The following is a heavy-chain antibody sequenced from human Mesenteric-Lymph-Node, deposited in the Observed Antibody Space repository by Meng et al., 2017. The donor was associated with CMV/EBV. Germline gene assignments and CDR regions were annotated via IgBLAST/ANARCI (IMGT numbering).Heavy chain of an antibody. CDR3: AKERGIDNSAYFDY. CDR1: GFTFDDYG. D-gene: IGHD3-16*01. CDR2: ITWNSDIV. V-gene: IGHV3-9*01. Sequence: SLKISCAASGFTFDDYGMHWVRQAPGKGLEWVSGITWNSDIVGYVDSVKGRFTISRDNAKNSLYLQMDSLRAEDTASYYCAKERGIDNSAYFDYWGQGTLVTVSS. J-gene: IGHJ4*02.